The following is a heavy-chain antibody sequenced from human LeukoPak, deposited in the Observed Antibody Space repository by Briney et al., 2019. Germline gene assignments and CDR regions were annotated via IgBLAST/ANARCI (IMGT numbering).Heavy chain of an antibody. CDR3: ARARDYARWYFDY. D-gene: IGHD4-17*01. J-gene: IGHJ4*02. CDR2: INHSGST. V-gene: IGHV4-34*01. CDR1: GGPFSGYY. Sequence: SETLSLTCTVYGGPFSGYYWSWIRQPPGKGLEWIGEINHSGSTNYNPSLKSRDTISVDTSKNQFSLKLSSVTAADTAVYYCARARDYARWYFDYWGQGTLVTVSS.